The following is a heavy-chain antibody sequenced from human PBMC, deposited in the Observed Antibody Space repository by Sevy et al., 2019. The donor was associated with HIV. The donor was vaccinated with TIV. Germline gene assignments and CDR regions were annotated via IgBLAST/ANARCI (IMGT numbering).Heavy chain of an antibody. CDR1: RGSISTYY. CDR2: IYPSGGT. J-gene: IGHJ4*02. CDR3: ARDVYYNDRSGYYHYFDY. Sequence: SETLSLTCTVSRGSISTYYWSWIRQTPGKGLEWIGNIYPSGGTTYNPSLKSRVTISVDTSKNQFSLKLRSVTAADTAVYYCARDVYYNDRSGYYHYFDYWGQGTLVTVSS. V-gene: IGHV4-4*08. D-gene: IGHD3-22*01.